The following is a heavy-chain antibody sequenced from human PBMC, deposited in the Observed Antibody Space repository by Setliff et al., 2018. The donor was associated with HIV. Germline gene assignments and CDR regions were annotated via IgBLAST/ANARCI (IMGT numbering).Heavy chain of an antibody. CDR3: ARDAERGYSYGYDY. CDR1: GVSISSSNYY. Sequence: SETLSLTCTVSGVSISSSNYYWAWLRQPPGKGLEWIGNILYSGSTYYNPSLNSRVIMSVDTSKNQFPLKLCSVTAADTAVYYCARDAERGYSYGYDYWGQGTLVTVSS. D-gene: IGHD5-18*01. V-gene: IGHV4-39*06. J-gene: IGHJ4*02. CDR2: ILYSGST.